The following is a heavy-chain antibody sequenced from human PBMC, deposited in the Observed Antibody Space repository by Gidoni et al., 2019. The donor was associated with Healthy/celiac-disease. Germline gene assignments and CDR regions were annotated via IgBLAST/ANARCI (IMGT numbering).Heavy chain of an antibody. Sequence: DVQLVLSGAEVKKPGASLRISCTGSGYSSTSYWISWVRQMPGKGLEWMGRIDPSDSYTNYSPSFQDHVTISADKSISTAYLQWSSLKASDTAMYYCASTRPYSSSPYYYYGMDVWGQGTTVTVSS. CDR3: ASTRPYSSSPYYYYGMDV. CDR1: GYSSTSYW. V-gene: IGHV5-10-1*03. J-gene: IGHJ6*02. CDR2: IDPSDSYT. D-gene: IGHD6-6*01.